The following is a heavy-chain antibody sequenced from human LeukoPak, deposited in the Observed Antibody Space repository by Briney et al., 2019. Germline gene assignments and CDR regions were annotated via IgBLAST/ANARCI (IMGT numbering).Heavy chain of an antibody. D-gene: IGHD2-2*01. Sequence: GGSLRLSCSASGFTFSSYAMHWVRQAPGKGLEYVSAISSNGGSTYYADSVKGRFTISRDNSKNTLYLQMNSLRAEDTAVYYCATGYCSSTSCFPFDYWGQGTLVTVSS. V-gene: IGHV3-64*04. J-gene: IGHJ4*02. CDR2: ISSNGGST. CDR3: ATGYCSSTSCFPFDY. CDR1: GFTFSSYA.